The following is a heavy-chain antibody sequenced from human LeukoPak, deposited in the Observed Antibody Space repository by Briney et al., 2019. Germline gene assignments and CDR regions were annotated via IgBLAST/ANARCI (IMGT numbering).Heavy chain of an antibody. CDR2: IYSGGST. D-gene: IGHD3-22*01. CDR1: GFTVSSNY. V-gene: IGHV3-66*02. J-gene: IGHJ5*02. CDR3: AAWVVVTTTGWFDP. Sequence: GGSLRLSCAASGFTVSSNYMSWVRQAPGKGLEWVSVIYSGGSTYYADSVKGRFTISRDNSKNTLYLQMNSLRPEDTAMYYCAAWVVVTTTGWFDPWGQGTLVTVSS.